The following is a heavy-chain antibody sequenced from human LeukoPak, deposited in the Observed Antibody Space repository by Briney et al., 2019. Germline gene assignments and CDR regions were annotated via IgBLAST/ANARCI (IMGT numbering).Heavy chain of an antibody. J-gene: IGHJ6*02. CDR3: AKSPRDYDILTGYYMGYYGMDV. CDR2: ISGSGGST. V-gene: IGHV3-23*01. CDR1: GFTFSSYA. D-gene: IGHD3-9*01. Sequence: PGGSLRLSCAASGFTFSSYAMSWVRQAPGKGLEWVSAISGSGGSTYYADSVKGRFTISRDNSKNTLYLQMNSLRAEDTAVYYCAKSPRDYDILTGYYMGYYGMDVWAKGPRSPSP.